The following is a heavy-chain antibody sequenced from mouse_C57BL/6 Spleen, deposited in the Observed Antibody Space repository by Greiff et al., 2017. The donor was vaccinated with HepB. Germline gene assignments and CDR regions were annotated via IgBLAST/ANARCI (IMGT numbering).Heavy chain of an antibody. CDR2: ISSGSSTI. Sequence: EVKVEESGGGLVKPGGSLKLSCAASGFTFSDYGMHWVRQAPEKGLEWVAYISSGSSTIYYADTVKGRFTISRDNAKNTLFLQMTSLRSEDTAMYYCATIPAMDYWGQGTSVTVSS. CDR1: GFTFSDYG. CDR3: ATIPAMDY. V-gene: IGHV5-17*01. J-gene: IGHJ4*01.